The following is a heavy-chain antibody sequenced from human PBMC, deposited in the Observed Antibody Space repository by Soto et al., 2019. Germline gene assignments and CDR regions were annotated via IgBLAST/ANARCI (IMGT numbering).Heavy chain of an antibody. V-gene: IGHV3-15*07. CDR3: TTDTYYYDSSGFDY. J-gene: IGHJ4*02. CDR1: GFXFSNAW. Sequence: GGSLRLSCAASGFXFSNAWMNWVRQAPGKGLEWVGRIKSKTDGGTTDYAAPVKGRFTISRDDSKNTLYLQMNSLKTEDTAVYYCTTDTYYYDSSGFDYWGQGTLVTVSS. CDR2: IKSKTDGGTT. D-gene: IGHD3-22*01.